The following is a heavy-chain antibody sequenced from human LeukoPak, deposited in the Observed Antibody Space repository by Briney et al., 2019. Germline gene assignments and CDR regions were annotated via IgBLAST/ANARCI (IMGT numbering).Heavy chain of an antibody. CDR2: IYYSGST. V-gene: IGHV4-59*11. J-gene: IGHJ4*02. Sequence: SETLSLTCTVSGGSISSHYWSWIRQPPGKGLVWIGYIYYSGSTNYNPSLKSRVTISVDTSKNQFSLKLSSVTAADTAVYYCARGGYSYGFGFDYWGQGTLVTVSS. CDR3: ARGGYSYGFGFDY. CDR1: GGSISSHY. D-gene: IGHD5-18*01.